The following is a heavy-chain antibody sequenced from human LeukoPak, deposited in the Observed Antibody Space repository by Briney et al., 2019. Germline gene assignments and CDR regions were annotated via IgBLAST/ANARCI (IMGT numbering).Heavy chain of an antibody. D-gene: IGHD3-22*01. CDR3: AKGMYYYDSTPPADY. CDR1: GFTFDDYG. Sequence: PGGSLRLSCAASGFTFDDYGMSWVRQAPGKGLEWVSAISGSGGSTYYADSVKGRFTISRDNSKNTLYLQMNSLRAEDTAVYYCAKGMYYYDSTPPADYWGQGTLVTVSS. V-gene: IGHV3-23*01. CDR2: ISGSGGST. J-gene: IGHJ4*02.